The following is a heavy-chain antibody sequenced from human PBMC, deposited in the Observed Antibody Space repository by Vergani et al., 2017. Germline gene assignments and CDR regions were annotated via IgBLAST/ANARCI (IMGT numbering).Heavy chain of an antibody. D-gene: IGHD2-15*01. CDR1: GYTFTSYY. J-gene: IGHJ6*02. V-gene: IGHV1-46*01. CDR2: INPSGGST. Sequence: QVQLVQSGAEVKKPGASVKVSCKASGYTFTSYYMHWVRQAPGQGLEWMGIINPSGGSTSYAQKFQGRVTITADESTSTAYMELSSLRSEDTAVYYCARSGKNGGLSPGYYYYYGMDVWGQGTTVTVSS. CDR3: ARSGKNGGLSPGYYYYYGMDV.